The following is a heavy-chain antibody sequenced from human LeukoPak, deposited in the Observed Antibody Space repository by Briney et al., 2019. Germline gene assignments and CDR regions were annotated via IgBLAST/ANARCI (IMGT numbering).Heavy chain of an antibody. Sequence: SETLSLTCTVSGGSISSNSYYWSWIRQPAGKGLEWIGRIYTSGSTNYNPSLKSRVTISVDTSKSQFSLKLNSVTAADTAVYYCACLTTADAFDIWGQGTMVTVSS. CDR3: ACLTTADAFDI. J-gene: IGHJ3*02. D-gene: IGHD3-22*01. CDR2: IYTSGST. V-gene: IGHV4-61*02. CDR1: GGSISSNSYY.